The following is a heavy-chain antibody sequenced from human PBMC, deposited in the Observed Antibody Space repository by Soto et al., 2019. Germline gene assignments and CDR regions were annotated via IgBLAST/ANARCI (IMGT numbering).Heavy chain of an antibody. V-gene: IGHV3-11*01. Sequence: QVQLVESGVGLVMPGESLTLSCAASGFTFSDHYMSWIRQAPGKVLGWVSYISSSGNSMYYAESVKGRFTVSRDNAENSLYLQMNSLRAEDTAVYYCAIRAASGRHFAHWGQGTLVSVSS. J-gene: IGHJ4*02. CDR3: AIRAASGRHFAH. D-gene: IGHD6-13*01. CDR1: GFTFSDHY. CDR2: ISSSGNSM.